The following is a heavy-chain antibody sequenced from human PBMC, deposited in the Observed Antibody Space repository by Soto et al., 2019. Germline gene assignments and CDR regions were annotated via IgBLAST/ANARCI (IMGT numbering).Heavy chain of an antibody. J-gene: IGHJ4*02. CDR2: IRSKAYGGTT. D-gene: IGHD3-10*01. V-gene: IGHV3-49*03. CDR3: AREGAPNSGIYYKDPFDY. CDR1: GFTFGDYA. Sequence: GGSLRLSCTASGFTFGDYATSWFRQAPGKGLEWVGFIRSKAYGGTTEYAASFQGHVTISADKSITTAYLQWSSLKAADTAMYYCAREGAPNSGIYYKDPFDYWGQGTQVTVSS.